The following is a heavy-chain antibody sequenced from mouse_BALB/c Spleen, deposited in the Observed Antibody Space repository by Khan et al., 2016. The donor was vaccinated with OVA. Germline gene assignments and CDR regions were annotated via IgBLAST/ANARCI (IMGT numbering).Heavy chain of an antibody. J-gene: IGHJ1*01. Sequence: EVQLQESGAELVKPGASVKLSCTASCFNIKDTYMHWVKQRPEQGLEWIGRIDPANGNTKYDPKFQGKATITADTSSNPAYLQLSSLTSEDTAVYYCARWDWYFDVWGAGTTVTVSS. CDR3: ARWDWYFDV. CDR1: CFNIKDTY. V-gene: IGHV14-3*02. CDR2: IDPANGNT.